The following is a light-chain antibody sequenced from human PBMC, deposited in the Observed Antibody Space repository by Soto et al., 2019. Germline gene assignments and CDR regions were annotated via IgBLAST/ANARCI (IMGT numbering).Light chain of an antibody. V-gene: IGKV3-20*01. Sequence: EIVLTQSPGTLSLSPGERVILSCRASQSVSSSYLAWYQQKPGQAPRLFIYGESSRATGIPDRFSGSGSGTDFTLTISRLEPEDFAVYYCQQYGSSPITFGQGKRLEI. CDR1: QSVSSSY. CDR3: QQYGSSPIT. CDR2: GES. J-gene: IGKJ5*01.